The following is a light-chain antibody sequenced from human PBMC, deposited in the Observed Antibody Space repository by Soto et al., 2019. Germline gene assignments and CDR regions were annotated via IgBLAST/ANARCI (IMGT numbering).Light chain of an antibody. CDR2: YDR. CDR1: NIGSKS. V-gene: IGLV3-21*04. Sequence: SYELTQPPSVSVAPGKTATITCGGDNIGSKSVHWYQQRPGQAPVLVIFYDRARPSGIPERFSGSNSGCKATLTISRVEAGDEADYYCQVWDSGSDSGVFGTGTKLTVL. J-gene: IGLJ1*01. CDR3: QVWDSGSDSGV.